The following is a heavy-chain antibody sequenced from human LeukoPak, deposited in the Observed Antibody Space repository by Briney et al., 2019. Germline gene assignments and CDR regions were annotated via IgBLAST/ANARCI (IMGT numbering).Heavy chain of an antibody. CDR1: GGSISSYY. CDR3: ARGYCSGGSCYYFDY. J-gene: IGHJ4*02. Sequence: SETLSLTCTVSGGSISSYYWSWIRQPAGKGLEWIGRIYTSGSTNYNPSLKSRVTMSVDTSKNQFSLKLSSVTAADTAVYYCARGYCSGGSCYYFDYWGQGTLVTVSS. D-gene: IGHD2-15*01. V-gene: IGHV4-4*07. CDR2: IYTSGST.